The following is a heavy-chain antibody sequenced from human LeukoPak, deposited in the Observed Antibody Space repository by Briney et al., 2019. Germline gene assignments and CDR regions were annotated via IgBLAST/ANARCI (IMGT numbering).Heavy chain of an antibody. J-gene: IGHJ6*03. V-gene: IGHV3-73*01. CDR1: GFTFSGSA. Sequence: GRSLRLSCAASGFTFSGSAMHWVRQASGKGLEWVGRIRSKANSYATAYAASVKGRFTISRDDSKNTAYLQMNSLKTEDTAVYYCTRPGIEYSSSPDYYYYMDVWGKGTTVTVSS. CDR3: TRPGIEYSSSPDYYYYMDV. D-gene: IGHD6-6*01. CDR2: IRSKANSYAT.